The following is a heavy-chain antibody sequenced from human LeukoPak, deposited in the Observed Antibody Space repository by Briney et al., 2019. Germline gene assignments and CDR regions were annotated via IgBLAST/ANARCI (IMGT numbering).Heavy chain of an antibody. V-gene: IGHV3-13*04. CDR1: GFTFSSHD. CDR2: IGAAGEM. Sequence: GGSLRLSCAASGFTFSSHDMHWVRQATGKGLEWVSTIGAAGEMFYPGSVKGRFTISRDDAKNSMYLQMNSLRAGDTAVYYCVRRLRGWSSGFDYWGQGILVTVSS. D-gene: IGHD6-19*01. J-gene: IGHJ4*02. CDR3: VRRLRGWSSGFDY.